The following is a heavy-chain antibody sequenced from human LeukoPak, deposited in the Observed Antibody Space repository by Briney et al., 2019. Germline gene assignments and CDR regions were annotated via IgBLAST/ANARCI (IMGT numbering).Heavy chain of an antibody. CDR3: ARGGYDYSDYWYFQH. CDR1: GFTFSSYE. V-gene: IGHV3-48*03. Sequence: PGGSLRLSCAASGFTFSSYEMNWVRQAPGKGLEWVSYISSSGSTIYYADSVKGRLTISRDNAKTSLYLQMDSLRAEDTAVYYCARGGYDYSDYWYFQHWGQGSLVTVSS. J-gene: IGHJ1*01. D-gene: IGHD4-11*01. CDR2: ISSSGSTI.